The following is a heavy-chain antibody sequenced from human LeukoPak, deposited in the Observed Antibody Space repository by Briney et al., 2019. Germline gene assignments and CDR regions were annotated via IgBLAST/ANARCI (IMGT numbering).Heavy chain of an antibody. Sequence: GGSLRLSCAASGFTFSSYWMSWVRQAPGKGLEWVANIKQDGSEKYYVDSVKGRFTISRDNAKNSLYLQTNSLRAEDTAVYYCARESFTSGSGSYYLDYWGQGTLVTVSS. J-gene: IGHJ4*02. V-gene: IGHV3-7*03. D-gene: IGHD3-10*01. CDR1: GFTFSSYW. CDR3: ARESFTSGSGSYYLDY. CDR2: IKQDGSEK.